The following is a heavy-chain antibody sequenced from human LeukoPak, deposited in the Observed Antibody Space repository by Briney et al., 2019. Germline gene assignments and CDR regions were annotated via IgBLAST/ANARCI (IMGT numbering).Heavy chain of an antibody. CDR3: AREGRDGYNYGYYFDY. CDR2: TYYRSKWYN. CDR1: GDSVSSNSAA. J-gene: IGHJ4*02. V-gene: IGHV6-1*01. Sequence: SQTLSLTCAISGDSVSSNSAAWNWIRQSPSRGLEWLGRTYYRSKWYNDYAVSVKSRITINPDTSKNQFSLQLNSVTPEDTAVYYCAREGRDGYNYGYYFDYWGQGTLVTVSS. D-gene: IGHD5-24*01.